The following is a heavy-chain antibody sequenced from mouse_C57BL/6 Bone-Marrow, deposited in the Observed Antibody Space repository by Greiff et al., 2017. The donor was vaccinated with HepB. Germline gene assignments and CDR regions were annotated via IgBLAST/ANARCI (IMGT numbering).Heavy chain of an antibody. J-gene: IGHJ4*01. CDR1: GFTFSDYG. CDR2: ISSGSSTI. CDR3: ARRKEDYAMDY. Sequence: EVKVVESGGGLVKPGGSLKLSCAASGFTFSDYGMHWVRQAPEKGLEWVAYISSGSSTIYYADTVKGRFTISRDNAKNTLFLQMTSLRSEDTAMYYCARRKEDYAMDYWGQGTSVTVSS. V-gene: IGHV5-17*01.